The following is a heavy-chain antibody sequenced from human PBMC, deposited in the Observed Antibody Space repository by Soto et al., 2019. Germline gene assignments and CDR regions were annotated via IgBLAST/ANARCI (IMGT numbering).Heavy chain of an antibody. J-gene: IGHJ6*02. Sequence: QVQLQESGPGLVKPSETLSLTCTVSGGSVSSGSYYWSWIRQPPGKGLEWIGYIYYSGSTNYNPSLQSRVTISVDTSKNQFSLKLSSVTAADTAVYSWARDWGVWGDPGRGGAYYYYYGMDVWGQGTTVTVSS. CDR2: IYYSGST. CDR1: GGSVSSGSYY. V-gene: IGHV4-61*01. D-gene: IGHD7-27*01. CDR3: ARDWGVWGDPGRGGAYYYYYGMDV.